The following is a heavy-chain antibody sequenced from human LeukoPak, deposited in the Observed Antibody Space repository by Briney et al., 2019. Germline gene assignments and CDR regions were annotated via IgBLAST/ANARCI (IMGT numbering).Heavy chain of an antibody. CDR3: ARVGPGHDYVWGSYRQPYYFDY. D-gene: IGHD3-16*02. V-gene: IGHV1-18*01. Sequence: GASVKVSCKASGYTFTSYGISWVRQAPGQGLEWMGWISAYNGNTNYAQKLQGRVTMTTDTSTSTAYMELRSLRSDDTAVYYCARVGPGHDYVWGSYRQPYYFDYWGQGTLVTVSS. CDR1: GYTFTSYG. CDR2: ISAYNGNT. J-gene: IGHJ4*02.